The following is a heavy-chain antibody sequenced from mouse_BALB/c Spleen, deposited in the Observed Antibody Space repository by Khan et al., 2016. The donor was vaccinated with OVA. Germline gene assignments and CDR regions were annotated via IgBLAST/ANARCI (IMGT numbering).Heavy chain of an antibody. CDR1: GYTFTSYS. CDR3: ARENYYCRNDDGIDY. CDR2: IGPANSNT. J-gene: IGHJ4*01. D-gene: IGHD1-1*01. V-gene: IGHV1-7*01. Sequence: QVQLKQSGADLVKPGASVKLSCKASGYTFTSYSMHWVKQRPGQGLDWIGHIGPANSNTYYNQMFKDKATLTADTSSSTAYIQLSSLTSDDSAVYFCARENYYCRNDDGIDYWGQGTLVTVSA.